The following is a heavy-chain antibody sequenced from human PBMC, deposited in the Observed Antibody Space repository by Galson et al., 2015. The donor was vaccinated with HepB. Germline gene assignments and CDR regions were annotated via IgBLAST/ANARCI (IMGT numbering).Heavy chain of an antibody. CDR1: GYTFTSYY. V-gene: IGHV1-46*01. CDR3: AREKTALYYYGSGSPLRRGMDV. D-gene: IGHD3-10*01. Sequence: SVKVSCKASGYTFTSYYMHWVRQAPGQGLEWMGIINPSGGSTSYAQKFQGRVTMTRDTSTSTVYMELSSLRSEDTAVYYCAREKTALYYYGSGSPLRRGMDVWGQGTTVTVSS. CDR2: INPSGGST. J-gene: IGHJ6*02.